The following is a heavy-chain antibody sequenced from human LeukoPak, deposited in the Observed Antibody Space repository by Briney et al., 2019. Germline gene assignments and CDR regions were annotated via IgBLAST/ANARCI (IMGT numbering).Heavy chain of an antibody. V-gene: IGHV4-39*01. J-gene: IGHJ4*02. Sequence: SETLSLTCAVSGGSISSSRWWSWVRQPPGKGLEWIGSIYYSGSTYYNSSLKSRVIISVDTSKNRFSLKLSSVTAADTAVYYCARHEAYYYDSSGRYYFDYWGQGTLVTVSS. D-gene: IGHD3-22*01. CDR3: ARHEAYYYDSSGRYYFDY. CDR1: GGSISSSRW. CDR2: IYYSGST.